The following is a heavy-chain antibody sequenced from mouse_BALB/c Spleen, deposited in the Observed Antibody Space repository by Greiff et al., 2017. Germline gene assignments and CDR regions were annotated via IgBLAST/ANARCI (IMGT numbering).Heavy chain of an antibody. CDR1: GFTFSDYY. J-gene: IGHJ4*01. Sequence: EVQLVESGGGLVKPGGSLKLSCAASGFTFSDYYMYWVRQTPEKRLEWVATISDGGSYTYYPDSVKGRFTISRDNAKNNLYLQMSSLKSEDTAMYYCAGGAMDYWGQGTSVTVSS. V-gene: IGHV5-4*02. CDR3: AGGAMDY. CDR2: ISDGGSYT.